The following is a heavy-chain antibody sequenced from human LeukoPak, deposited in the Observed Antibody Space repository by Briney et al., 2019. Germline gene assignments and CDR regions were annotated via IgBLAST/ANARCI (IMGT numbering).Heavy chain of an antibody. Sequence: PGRSLRLSCAASGFTFSSYAMHWVRQAPGKGLEWVAVISDDGSNKYYADSVKGRFTISRDSSKNTLYLQMNSLRADDTAVYYCARGHWYSRSYYGYFDYWGQGTLVTVSS. CDR3: ARGHWYSRSYYGYFDY. J-gene: IGHJ4*02. V-gene: IGHV3-30*01. D-gene: IGHD1-26*01. CDR1: GFTFSSYA. CDR2: ISDDGSNK.